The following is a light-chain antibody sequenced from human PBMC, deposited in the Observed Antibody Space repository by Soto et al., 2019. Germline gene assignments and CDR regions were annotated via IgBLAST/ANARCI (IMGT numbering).Light chain of an antibody. CDR2: EVT. J-gene: IGLJ2*01. V-gene: IGLV2-8*01. CDR1: SSDVGGYNY. CDR3: SSFAGGGNPVL. Sequence: QSVLTQPPSASGSLGQSVTISCTGTSSDVGGYNYVSWHQQHPGKAPKVMIYEVTKRPPGVPDRFSGSKSGNTASLTVSGLQAEEEADYYCSSFAGGGNPVLLGGGTKLTVL.